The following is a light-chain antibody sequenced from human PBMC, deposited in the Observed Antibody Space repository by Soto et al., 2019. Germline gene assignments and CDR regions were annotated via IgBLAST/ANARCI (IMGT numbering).Light chain of an antibody. CDR1: NSNIGNNY. CDR2: DNN. CDR3: GAWDSSLHAGV. J-gene: IGLJ2*01. V-gene: IGLV1-51*01. Sequence: QPPSVSAAPGQKVTISCSGSNSNIGNNYVSWYQQFPGTAPKVLIYDNNKRPSGIPDRFSGSKSATSATLVITGLQTGDEADYYCGAWDSSLHAGVFGGGTKLTVL.